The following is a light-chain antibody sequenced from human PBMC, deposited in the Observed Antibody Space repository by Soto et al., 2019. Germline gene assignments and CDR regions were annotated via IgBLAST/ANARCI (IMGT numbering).Light chain of an antibody. CDR2: GNY. J-gene: IGLJ1*01. V-gene: IGLV1-40*01. Sequence: SVLTQPPSVSGAPGQRVTISCTGSSSNIGAGYDVHWYQQLPGAAPKLLIYGNYNRPSGVPDRFSGSKSGTSASLAITGLQPEDEADYYCQSYDSSLTTFVFGTGSKVTVL. CDR3: QSYDSSLTTFV. CDR1: SSNIGAGYD.